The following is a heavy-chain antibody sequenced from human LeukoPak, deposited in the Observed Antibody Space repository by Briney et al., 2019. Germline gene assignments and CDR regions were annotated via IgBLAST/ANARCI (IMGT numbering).Heavy chain of an antibody. D-gene: IGHD6-13*01. CDR1: GFTFSSYG. CDR2: IWYDGSNK. Sequence: GGSLRLSCAASGFTFSSYGMHWVRQAPGKGLEWVAVIWYDGSNKYYADSVKGRFTISRDNSKNTLYLQMNSLRAEDTAVYYCARDRPWYSSSADLLDYWGQGTLVTVSS. CDR3: ARDRPWYSSSADLLDY. V-gene: IGHV3-33*01. J-gene: IGHJ4*02.